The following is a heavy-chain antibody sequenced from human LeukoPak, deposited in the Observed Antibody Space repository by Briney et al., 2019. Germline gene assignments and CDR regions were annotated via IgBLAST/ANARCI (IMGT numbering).Heavy chain of an antibody. V-gene: IGHV4-4*07. D-gene: IGHD6-19*01. J-gene: IGHJ4*02. CDR1: GGSISNYY. Sequence: PSETLSPTCTVSGGSISNYYWSWIRQPAGKGLEWIGRIYSSGSTNYNPSLQSRVTMSVDTSKNHFSLKLSSVTAADTAVYYCARGSSGWYSIDYWGQGTLVTVSS. CDR2: IYSSGST. CDR3: ARGSSGWYSIDY.